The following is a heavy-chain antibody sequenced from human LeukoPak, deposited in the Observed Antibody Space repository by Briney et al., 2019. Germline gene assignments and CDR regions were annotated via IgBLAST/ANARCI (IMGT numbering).Heavy chain of an antibody. D-gene: IGHD6-13*01. CDR3: ASQYSSSWYPGKYNWFDP. CDR2: VIPIFGTA. CDR1: GGTFSSYA. V-gene: IGHV1-69*05. Sequence: SVKVSCKASGGTFSSYAISWVRQAPGPGIEWMGGVIPIFGTANYAQKFQGRVTITTDESTSTAYMELSSLRSEDTAVYYCASQYSSSWYPGKYNWFDPWGQGTLVTVSS. J-gene: IGHJ5*02.